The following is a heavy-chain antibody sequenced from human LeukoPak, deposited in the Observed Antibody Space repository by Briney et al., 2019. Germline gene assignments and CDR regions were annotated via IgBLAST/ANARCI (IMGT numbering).Heavy chain of an antibody. D-gene: IGHD5-18*01. CDR2: IYYSGST. CDR1: GGSISSSSYY. J-gene: IGHJ6*03. V-gene: IGHV4-39*07. CDR3: ARAREDTAMAQYYYYMDV. Sequence: SETLSLTCNVSGGSISSSSYYWGWIRQPPGKGLEWIGSIYYSGSTYYNPSLKSRVTISVDKSKNQFSLKLSSVTAADTAVYYCARAREDTAMAQYYYYMDVWGKGTTVTVSS.